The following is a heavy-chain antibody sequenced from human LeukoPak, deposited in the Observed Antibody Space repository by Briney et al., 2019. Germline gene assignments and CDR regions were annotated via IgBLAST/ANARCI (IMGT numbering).Heavy chain of an antibody. CDR2: INHSGST. CDR3: ARLVHAGY. Sequence: SETLSLTCAVYGGSFSGYYWSWIRQPPRKGLEWIGEINHSGSTNYNPSLKSRVTISVDTSKNQFSLKLSSVTAADTAVYYCARLVHAGYWGQGTLVTVSS. V-gene: IGHV4-34*01. CDR1: GGSFSGYY. D-gene: IGHD3-10*01. J-gene: IGHJ4*02.